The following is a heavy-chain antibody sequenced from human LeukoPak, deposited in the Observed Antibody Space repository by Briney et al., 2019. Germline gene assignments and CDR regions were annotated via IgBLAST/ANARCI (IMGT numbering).Heavy chain of an antibody. CDR3: ARLGSSGWYTNYWFDP. D-gene: IGHD6-19*01. J-gene: IGHJ5*02. V-gene: IGHV4-39*01. CDR2: IYYSGST. CDR1: GGSISSSSYY. Sequence: SETLSLTCTVSGGSISSSSYYWGWIRQPPGKGLEWIGSIYYSGSTYYNPSLKSRVTISVDTSKNQFSLKLSSVTAADTAVYYCARLGSSGWYTNYWFDPWGQEPWSPSPQ.